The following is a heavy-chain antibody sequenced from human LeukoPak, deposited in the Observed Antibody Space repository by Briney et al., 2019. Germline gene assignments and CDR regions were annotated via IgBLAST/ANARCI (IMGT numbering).Heavy chain of an antibody. D-gene: IGHD2-8*02. J-gene: IGHJ6*04. V-gene: IGHV4-61*01. CDR2: VYYSGST. CDR1: GGSVSSGSYY. CDR3: ARGGWGAPTGYYGMDV. Sequence: PSETLSLTCTVSGGSVSSGSYYWSWIRQPPGKGLEWIGYVYYSGSTNYNPSLKSRVTISADTSKNQFSLKLSSVTAADTAVYYCARGGWGAPTGYYGMDVWGKGTTVTVSS.